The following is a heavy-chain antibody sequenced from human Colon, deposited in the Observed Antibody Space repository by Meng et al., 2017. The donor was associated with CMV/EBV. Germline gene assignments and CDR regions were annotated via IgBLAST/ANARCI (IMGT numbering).Heavy chain of an antibody. J-gene: IGHJ2*01. V-gene: IGHV1-69*10. CDR1: GGPLSTYS. CDR3: ANSPGGGSVNWYFDL. CDR2: IIRSLGIT. Sequence: SGGPLSTYSISWLRQAPGQGLEWMGGIIRSLGITDYAQKFQGRVTITADKSTSTAYMELTSLTSEDTAIYYCANSPGGGSVNWYFDLWGRGTLVTVSS. D-gene: IGHD2-15*01.